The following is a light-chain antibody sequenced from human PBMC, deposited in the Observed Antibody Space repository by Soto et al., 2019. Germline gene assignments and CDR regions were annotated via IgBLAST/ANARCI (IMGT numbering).Light chain of an antibody. V-gene: IGKV3-20*01. CDR3: QYYGSSPQTT. CDR1: QSVTSTY. J-gene: IGKJ2*01. Sequence: EFVLTQSPGTLSLSPGERAILSCRASQSVTSTYIAWYQQKPGQAPRLLIYGESSRSTGIPDRFSGSGSGTDFTLTISRLEAEDFAVYYCQYYGSSPQTTFGQGTKLEIK. CDR2: GES.